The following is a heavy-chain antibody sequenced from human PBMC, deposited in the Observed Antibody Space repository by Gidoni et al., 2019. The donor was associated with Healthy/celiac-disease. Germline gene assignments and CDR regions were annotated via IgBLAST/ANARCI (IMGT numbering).Heavy chain of an antibody. D-gene: IGHD6-19*01. Sequence: EVQLVASGGGLVQPGGSLRLSCAASGFTFSSDWMSWVRQAPGKVLEWVANIKQEGSEKYYVDSVKGRFTIARDNAKNSLYLQMNSLRAEDTAVYYCARDRIAVAGFDYWGQGTLVTVSS. J-gene: IGHJ4*02. V-gene: IGHV3-7*01. CDR2: IKQEGSEK. CDR1: GFTFSSDW. CDR3: ARDRIAVAGFDY.